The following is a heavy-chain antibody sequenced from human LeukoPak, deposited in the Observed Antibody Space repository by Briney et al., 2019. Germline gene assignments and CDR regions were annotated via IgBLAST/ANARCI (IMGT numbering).Heavy chain of an antibody. CDR2: ISGSGDKK. CDR1: GFTFSSHA. CDR3: AKDLADDYIWGSHSYTGFDI. J-gene: IGHJ5*02. V-gene: IGHV3-23*01. Sequence: GGSLRLSCVVSGFTFSSHAMSWVRQAPGKGLEWVSGISGSGDKKYDADSVRGRFHISRDNSKNTLFLQMNRLRAEDTAVYYCAKDLADDYIWGSHSYTGFDIWGQGTLVTVSS. D-gene: IGHD3-16*02.